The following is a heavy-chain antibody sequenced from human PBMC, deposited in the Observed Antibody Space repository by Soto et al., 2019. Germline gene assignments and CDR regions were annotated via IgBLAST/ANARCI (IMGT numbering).Heavy chain of an antibody. CDR3: AILNFGSVTTFSCFVP. J-gene: IGHJ5*02. D-gene: IGHD3-22*01. CDR1: GFDFTSYW. Sequence: PGESLKISCKGSGFDFTSYWITWVRLMPGKGLELIGIIDLVDSQTHYSPSFQGQVTISADKSINTSFLQWTTLRASDTAIYYCAILNFGSVTTFSCFVPWRPETRVTVP. CDR2: IDLVDSQT. V-gene: IGHV5-10-1*04.